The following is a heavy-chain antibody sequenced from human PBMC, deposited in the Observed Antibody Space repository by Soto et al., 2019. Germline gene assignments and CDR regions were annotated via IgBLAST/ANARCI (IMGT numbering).Heavy chain of an antibody. Sequence: PSETLSLTCTVSGGSISSADFYWSWIRQPPGKGLERIGYIYYSGSTYYNSSLKSRVTISIDTSKNQFSLKLSSVTAADTAVYYCARDRTTVVIDYWGQGTLVTVSS. CDR1: GGSISSADFY. CDR2: IYYSGST. J-gene: IGHJ4*02. CDR3: ARDRTTVVIDY. D-gene: IGHD4-17*01. V-gene: IGHV4-30-4*01.